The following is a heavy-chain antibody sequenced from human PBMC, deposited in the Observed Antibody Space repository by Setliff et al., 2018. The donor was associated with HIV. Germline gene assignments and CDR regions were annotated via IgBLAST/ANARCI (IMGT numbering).Heavy chain of an antibody. V-gene: IGHV1-69-2*01. CDR1: GYTFIDYF. CDR3: ARGWEGGMDY. Sequence: GASVKVSCKASGYTFIDYFVHWIKKAPGKGLEWMGRVDPENGQTVYAEKLQGRVIIRADTSIDTLYMELSSLRSEDTAVYYCARGWEGGMDYWGQGTLVTVSS. J-gene: IGHJ4*02. CDR2: VDPENGQT. D-gene: IGHD1-26*01.